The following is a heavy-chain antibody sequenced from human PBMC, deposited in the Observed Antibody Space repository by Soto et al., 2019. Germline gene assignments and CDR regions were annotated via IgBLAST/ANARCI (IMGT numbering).Heavy chain of an antibody. V-gene: IGHV4-39*01. Sequence: SETLSLTCTVSGGSISSSSYYWGWIRQPPGKGLEWIGSIYYSGSTYYNPSLKSRVTISVDTSKNQFSLKLSSVTAADTAVYYCATRRGDPVDYWGQGTLVTVSS. CDR1: GGSISSSSYY. D-gene: IGHD4-17*01. CDR2: IYYSGST. CDR3: ATRRGDPVDY. J-gene: IGHJ4*02.